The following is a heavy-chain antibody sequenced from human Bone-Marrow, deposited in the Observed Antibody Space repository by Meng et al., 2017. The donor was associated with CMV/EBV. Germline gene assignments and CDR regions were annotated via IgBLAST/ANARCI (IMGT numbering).Heavy chain of an antibody. Sequence: GGSLRLSCAASGFTFSSYAMHWVRQAPGKGLEWVAVISYDGSNKYYADSVKGRFTISRDNSKNTLYLQMNSLRAEDTAVYYCARGRDIPMDVWGQGHTVNVSS. CDR1: GFTFSSYA. CDR2: ISYDGSNK. V-gene: IGHV3-30*04. CDR3: ARGRDIPMDV. J-gene: IGHJ6*02. D-gene: IGHD2-15*01.